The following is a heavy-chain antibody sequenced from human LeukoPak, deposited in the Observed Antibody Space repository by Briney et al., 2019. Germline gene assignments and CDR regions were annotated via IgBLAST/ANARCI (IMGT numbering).Heavy chain of an antibody. Sequence: PSETLSLTCTVSGGSISSSSYYWGWIRQPPGKGLEWIGSIYYSGSTYYNPSLKSRVTISVDTSKNQFSLKLSSVTAADTAVYYCASAKSGSYAYWGQGTLVTVSS. D-gene: IGHD1-26*01. CDR1: GGSISSSSYY. J-gene: IGHJ4*02. CDR2: IYYSGST. V-gene: IGHV4-39*07. CDR3: ASAKSGSYAY.